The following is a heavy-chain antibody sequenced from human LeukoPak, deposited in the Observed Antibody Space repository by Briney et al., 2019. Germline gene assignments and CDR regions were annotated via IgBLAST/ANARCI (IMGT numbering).Heavy chain of an antibody. J-gene: IGHJ5*02. CDR3: ARHYGSGSYYTLNWFDP. Sequence: SETVSLTCAVSGYSISSGYYWGWIRQPPGKGLEWIGSIYHRGSTYYNPSLKSRVTISVDTSKNQFSLKLSSVTAADTAVYYCARHYGSGSYYTLNWFDPWGQGTLVTVSS. CDR1: GYSISSGYY. V-gene: IGHV4-38-2*01. D-gene: IGHD3-10*01. CDR2: IYHRGST.